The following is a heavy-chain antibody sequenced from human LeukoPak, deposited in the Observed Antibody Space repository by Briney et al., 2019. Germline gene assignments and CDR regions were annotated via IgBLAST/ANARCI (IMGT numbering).Heavy chain of an antibody. CDR2: ISSSGSTI. Sequence: PGGSLRLSCAASGFTFSDYYMSWIRQAPGKGLEWVSYISSSGSTIYYADSVKGRFTISRDNAKNSLYLQMNSLRAEDTALYYCAKAEGVDIVVVPAAITPFDYWGQGTLVTVSS. CDR1: GFTFSDYY. V-gene: IGHV3-11*01. D-gene: IGHD2-2*01. J-gene: IGHJ4*02. CDR3: AKAEGVDIVVVPAAITPFDY.